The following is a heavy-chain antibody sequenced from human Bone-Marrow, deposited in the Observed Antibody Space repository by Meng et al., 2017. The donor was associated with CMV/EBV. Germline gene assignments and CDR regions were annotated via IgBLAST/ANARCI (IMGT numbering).Heavy chain of an antibody. CDR2: IKPDRSER. CDR1: GFTFNSYW. V-gene: IGHV3-7*01. J-gene: IGHJ4*01. CDR3: ARERGCGSDCYFFDY. D-gene: IGHD2-21*01. Sequence: GESLKISCATSGFTFNSYWMTWVRQAPGKGLEWVANIKPDRSERYYVDSVKGRFTISRDNAKNSLYLQLSTVRADDTAIYYCARERGCGSDCYFFDYWGHGTLVTFSS.